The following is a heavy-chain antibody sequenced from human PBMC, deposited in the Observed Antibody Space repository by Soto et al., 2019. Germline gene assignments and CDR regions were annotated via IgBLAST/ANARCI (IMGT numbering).Heavy chain of an antibody. V-gene: IGHV4-39*01. CDR1: GGSISSNNYY. Sequence: QLQLQESGPGLVKPSETLSLTCTVSGGSISSNNYYCGWIRQPPGKGLEWIGSIYYSGDTYYYPSLESRVPMSVDTSKSQFSLKLSSVTAADTAVYYCARHPGYTVPTVYATHYFDYWGQGIVVTVSS. J-gene: IGHJ4*02. CDR3: ARHPGYTVPTVYATHYFDY. D-gene: IGHD2-8*01. CDR2: IYYSGDT.